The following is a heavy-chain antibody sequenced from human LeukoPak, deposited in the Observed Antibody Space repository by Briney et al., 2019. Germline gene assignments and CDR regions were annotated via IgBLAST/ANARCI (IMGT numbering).Heavy chain of an antibody. CDR1: GFTSSSYE. J-gene: IGHJ4*02. V-gene: IGHV3-48*03. CDR2: ITSRGSTK. D-gene: IGHD2-15*01. CDR3: ASESIYCSGGSCYPYYFDY. Sequence: GGSLRLSCAASGFTSSSYEMNWVRQAPGKGLEWVSYITSRGSTKYYADSVKGRFTISRDNAKNSLYLQMNSLRAEDTAVYYCASESIYCSGGSCYPYYFDYWGRGTLVTVSS.